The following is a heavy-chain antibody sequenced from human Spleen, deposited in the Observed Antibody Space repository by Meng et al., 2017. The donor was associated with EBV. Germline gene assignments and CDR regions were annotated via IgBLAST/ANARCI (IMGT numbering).Heavy chain of an antibody. CDR2: INLGRST. Sequence: QVQLQQWGAGLLKPSETLSLTCAVYGASFSGYYWTWIRQPPGKGLEWIGEINLGRSTNYNPSLKSRVTISLDTSKTQFSLSLSAVTAADTAAYYCARLYYGDYMLPLDYWGPGTLVTVSS. D-gene: IGHD4-17*01. CDR1: GASFSGYY. V-gene: IGHV4-34*02. J-gene: IGHJ4*01. CDR3: ARLYYGDYMLPLDY.